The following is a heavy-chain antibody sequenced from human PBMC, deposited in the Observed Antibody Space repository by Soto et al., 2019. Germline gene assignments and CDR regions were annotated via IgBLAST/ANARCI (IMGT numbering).Heavy chain of an antibody. V-gene: IGHV3-33*01. J-gene: IGHJ4*02. Sequence: GGSLILSCAASGFTFSSYGMHWVRQAPGKGLEWVAVIWYDGSNKYYADSVKGRFTISRDNSKNTLYLQMNSLRAEDTAVYYCAIDLRFGSYFDYWCQGTLVTVSS. CDR2: IWYDGSNK. CDR3: AIDLRFGSYFDY. CDR1: GFTFSSYG. D-gene: IGHD3-3*01.